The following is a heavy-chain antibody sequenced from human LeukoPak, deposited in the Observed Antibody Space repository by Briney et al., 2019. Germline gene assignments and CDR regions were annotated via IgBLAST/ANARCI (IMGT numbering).Heavy chain of an antibody. CDR2: ISSNGGST. CDR3: ARERDYEWDY. J-gene: IGHJ4*02. CDR1: GFTFSSYA. Sequence: GGSLGLSCAASGFTFSSYAMHWVRQAPGKGLEYVSAISSNGGSTYYANSVKGRFTISRDNSKNTLYLQMGSLRAEDMAVYYCARERDYEWDYWGQGTLVTVSS. D-gene: IGHD3-22*01. V-gene: IGHV3-64*01.